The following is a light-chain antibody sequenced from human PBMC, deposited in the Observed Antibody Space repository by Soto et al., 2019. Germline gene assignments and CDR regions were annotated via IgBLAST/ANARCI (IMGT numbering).Light chain of an antibody. V-gene: IGLV1-44*01. Sequence: QLVLTQPPSASGTPGQRITISCSGSSSNIGSYSVNWYQQFPGTAPKLLIYNNNQRSSGVPDRFSGSKFGTSVSLAISGLQSEDEADYYCAAWDDSLNGVVFGGGTKLTVL. CDR1: SSNIGSYS. J-gene: IGLJ2*01. CDR3: AAWDDSLNGVV. CDR2: NNN.